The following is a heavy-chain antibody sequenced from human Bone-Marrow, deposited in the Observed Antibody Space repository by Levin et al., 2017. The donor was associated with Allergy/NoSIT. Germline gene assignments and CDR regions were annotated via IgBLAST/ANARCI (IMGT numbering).Heavy chain of an antibody. CDR1: GFTFSDYE. Sequence: GGSLRLSCAASGFTFSDYEMSWVRQAPGKGLEWVSYISTSGSTIYYSDSVKGRFTISRDNAKNSLYLQMNSLRAEDTAIYYCAREGGSFFEDYWGQGTLVTVSS. CDR3: AREGGSFFEDY. D-gene: IGHD1-26*01. J-gene: IGHJ4*02. V-gene: IGHV3-48*03. CDR2: ISTSGSTI.